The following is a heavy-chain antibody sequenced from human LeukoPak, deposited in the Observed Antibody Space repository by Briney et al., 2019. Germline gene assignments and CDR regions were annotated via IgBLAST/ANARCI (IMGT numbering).Heavy chain of an antibody. Sequence: ASVKVSCKASGGTFSSYAISWVRQAPGQGLEWMGGIIPIFGTANYAQKFQGRVTITADESTSTAYMELSSLRSEDTAVYYCATGKRYFDWFPLDIWGQGTMVTVSS. CDR3: ATGKRYFDWFPLDI. V-gene: IGHV1-69*13. D-gene: IGHD3-9*01. CDR1: GGTFSSYA. CDR2: IIPIFGTA. J-gene: IGHJ3*02.